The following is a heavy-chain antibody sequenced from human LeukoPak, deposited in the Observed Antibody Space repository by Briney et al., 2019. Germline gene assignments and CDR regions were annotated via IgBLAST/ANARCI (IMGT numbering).Heavy chain of an antibody. D-gene: IGHD3-10*01. V-gene: IGHV1-8*03. CDR1: GYTFTSYD. J-gene: IGHJ6*03. CDR2: MNPNSGNT. CDR3: ARGRRGSGSHYNLRYYYYYYMDV. Sequence: ASVEVSCKASGYTFTSYDINWVRQATGQGVEWMGWMNPNSGNTGYAQKFQGRVTITRNTSISTAYVELSSLRSEDTAVYYCARGRRGSGSHYNLRYYYYYYMDVWGKGTTVTVSS.